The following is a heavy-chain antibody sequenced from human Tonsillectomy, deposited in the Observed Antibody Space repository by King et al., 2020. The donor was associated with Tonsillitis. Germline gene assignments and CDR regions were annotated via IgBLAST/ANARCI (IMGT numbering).Heavy chain of an antibody. CDR1: GYSFTSYW. D-gene: IGHD1-26*01. CDR3: ARPYSGGYLDAFVI. Sequence: QLVQSGAEVKKPGESLRISCKGSGYSFTSYWISWVRQMPGKGLEWMGRIDPSDSDTNYSPSFQGDVTTSADKSISTAYLQWSSRKASDTAMYYCARPYSGGYLDAFVIWGQGAMVTVSS. CDR2: IDPSDSDT. V-gene: IGHV5-10-1*03. J-gene: IGHJ3*02.